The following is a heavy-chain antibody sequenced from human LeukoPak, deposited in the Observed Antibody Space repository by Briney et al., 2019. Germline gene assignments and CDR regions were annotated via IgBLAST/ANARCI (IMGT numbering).Heavy chain of an antibody. V-gene: IGHV4-59*01. J-gene: IGHJ3*02. D-gene: IGHD1-1*01. CDR1: GGSISSYY. CDR3: ARESNHWNDIPIAFDI. Sequence: PSETLSLTCTVSGGSISSYYWSWIRQPPGKGLEWIGYINYSGSINYNPSLKSRVTISVDTSKNQFSLKLSSVTAADTAVYYCARESNHWNDIPIAFDIWGQGTMVTVSS. CDR2: INYSGSI.